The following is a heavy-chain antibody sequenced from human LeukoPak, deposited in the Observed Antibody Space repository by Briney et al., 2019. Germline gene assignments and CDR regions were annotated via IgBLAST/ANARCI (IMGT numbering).Heavy chain of an antibody. Sequence: GGSLRLSCAASGFTFGSCAMSWVRQAPGKGLEWVSAISGSGGSTYYADSVKGRFTISRDNSKNTLYLQMNSLRAEDTAVYYSAVGSYLGRNFDYWGQGTLVTVSS. CDR1: GFTFGSCA. V-gene: IGHV3-23*01. CDR2: ISGSGGST. CDR3: AVGSYLGRNFDY. D-gene: IGHD1-26*01. J-gene: IGHJ4*02.